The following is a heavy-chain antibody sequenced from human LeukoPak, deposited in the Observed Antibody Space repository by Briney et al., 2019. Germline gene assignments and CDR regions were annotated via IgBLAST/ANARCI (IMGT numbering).Heavy chain of an antibody. J-gene: IGHJ4*02. CDR1: GYTLTELS. V-gene: IGHV1-24*01. CDR2: FDPEDGET. D-gene: IGHD5-18*01. Sequence: ASVKVSCKVSGYTLTELSMHWVRQAPGKGLEWMGGFDPEDGETIYAQKFQGRVTMTEDTSTDTAYMELSSLRSEDTAVYYCATGLTQLWLLPDYWGQETLVTVSS. CDR3: ATGLTQLWLLPDY.